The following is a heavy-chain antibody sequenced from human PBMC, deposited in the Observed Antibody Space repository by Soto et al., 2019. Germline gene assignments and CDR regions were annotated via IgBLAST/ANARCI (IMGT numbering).Heavy chain of an antibody. CDR1: GSTFSSYT. CDR2: IIPILGIA. CDR3: EIIFIISASTTGRLSF. D-gene: IGHD2-2*01. J-gene: IGHJ1*01. V-gene: IGHV1-69*02. Sequence: SVKVSCKASGSTFSSYTIRSVRQAPGQELDRMGRIIPILGIANYAQKYQGRVTITADKSTSTAYMELSSMRSEDTAEYYCEIIFIISASTTGRLSFWRQGALLTVS.